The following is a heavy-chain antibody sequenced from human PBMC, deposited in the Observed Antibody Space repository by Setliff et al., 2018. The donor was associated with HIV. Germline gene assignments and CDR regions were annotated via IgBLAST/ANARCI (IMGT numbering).Heavy chain of an antibody. D-gene: IGHD3-3*01. Sequence: LSLTCTVSGDSISSSNYYWGWIRRSPGKGLEWIGSVYYNGRTYYSPSLKSRATIAIDTSKNQFSLKLTSVTAADTAVYYCASQVVFWSGYYATPVYMGVWDRGTTVTVSS. V-gene: IGHV4-39*07. J-gene: IGHJ6*03. CDR3: ASQVVFWSGYYATPVYMGV. CDR1: GDSISSSNYY. CDR2: VYYNGRT.